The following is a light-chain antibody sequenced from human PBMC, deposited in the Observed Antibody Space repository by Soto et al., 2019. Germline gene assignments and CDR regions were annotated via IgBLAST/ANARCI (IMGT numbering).Light chain of an antibody. CDR3: SSYTNSYTLGV. Sequence: QSALTQPASVSGSPGQSITISCTGTSSDVGGYNYVSWYQQHPGKAPKLMIYEVSDRPSGVSNRFSGSKSGNTASLTISGLQDEDEAEYYCSSYTNSYTLGVFGGGTKVTVL. J-gene: IGLJ3*02. CDR2: EVS. V-gene: IGLV2-14*01. CDR1: SSDVGGYNY.